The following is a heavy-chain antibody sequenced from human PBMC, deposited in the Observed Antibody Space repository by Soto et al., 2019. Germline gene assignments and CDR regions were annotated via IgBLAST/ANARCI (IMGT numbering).Heavy chain of an antibody. V-gene: IGHV3-11*05. CDR2: ISPSSSYT. J-gene: IGHJ4*02. CDR3: ARGFSAGKGSPPGY. CDR1: GFTFSDYY. Sequence: GGSLRLSCAASGFTFSDYYMSWIRQAPGKGLEWVSYISPSSSYTNYAVSVKGRFTISRDNAKNSVYLQMNSLRDGDTAVYYCARGFSAGKGSPPGYWGQGTLVTVSS. D-gene: IGHD3-10*01.